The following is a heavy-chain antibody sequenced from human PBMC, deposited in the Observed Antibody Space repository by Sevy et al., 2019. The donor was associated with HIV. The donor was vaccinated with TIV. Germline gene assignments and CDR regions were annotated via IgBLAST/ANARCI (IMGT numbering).Heavy chain of an antibody. D-gene: IGHD2-21*01. V-gene: IGHV3-9*01. CDR3: AKDINRGCDVVKCYSYYYYFYGMDV. Sequence: GGSLRLSCAASGFPFNDHAMHWVRQVPGKGLEWVSGISWNSRNIGYADSVKGRLTISRDNGRHFVYLEMSSLRPEDTDLYYWAKDINRGCDVVKCYSYYYYFYGMDVWGQGTTVTVSS. CDR2: ISWNSRNI. J-gene: IGHJ6*02. CDR1: GFPFNDHA.